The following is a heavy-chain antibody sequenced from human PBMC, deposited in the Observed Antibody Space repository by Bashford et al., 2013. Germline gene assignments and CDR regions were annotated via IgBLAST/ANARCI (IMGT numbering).Heavy chain of an antibody. J-gene: IGHJ6*02. Sequence: SVKVSCKASGGTFSSYAISWVRQAPGQGLEWMGGIIPIFGTANYAQKFQGRVTITADKSTSTAYMELSSLRSEDTAVYYCARDRYDFWSGYYRKDYYGMDVWGQGTTVTVSS. CDR1: GGTFSSYA. CDR3: ARDRYDFWSGYYRKDYYGMDV. CDR2: IIPIFGTA. D-gene: IGHD3-3*01. V-gene: IGHV1-69*06.